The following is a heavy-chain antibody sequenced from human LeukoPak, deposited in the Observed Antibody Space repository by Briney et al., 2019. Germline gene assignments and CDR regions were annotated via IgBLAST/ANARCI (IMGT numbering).Heavy chain of an antibody. CDR1: GFTVSSNY. J-gene: IGHJ4*02. CDR2: IYSGDNT. V-gene: IGHV3-66*01. Sequence: GGSLRLSCAASGFTVSSNYMSWVRQAPGKGLEWVSVIYSGDNTYYADSVKGRFTISRDISKNTLYLQMNSLRAEDTAVYYCAKGRLGECSSTSCYSFDYWGQGTLVTVSS. D-gene: IGHD2-2*01. CDR3: AKGRLGECSSTSCYSFDY.